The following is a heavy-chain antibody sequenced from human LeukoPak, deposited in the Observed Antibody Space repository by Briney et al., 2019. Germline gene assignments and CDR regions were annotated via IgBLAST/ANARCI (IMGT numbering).Heavy chain of an antibody. J-gene: IGHJ4*02. Sequence: GGSLRLSCTASGFTFSSYAMTWVRQAPGKGLEWVSGISGSGGSTDYADSVKGRFTISRDNSKNTLFLQMNSLRAEDTAVYYCAKDVYEYYFDFWGQGTLVTVSS. CDR1: GFTFSSYA. D-gene: IGHD2-8*01. V-gene: IGHV3-23*01. CDR2: ISGSGGST. CDR3: AKDVYEYYFDF.